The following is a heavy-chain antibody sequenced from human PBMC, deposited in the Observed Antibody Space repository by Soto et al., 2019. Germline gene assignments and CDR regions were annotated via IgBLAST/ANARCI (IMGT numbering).Heavy chain of an antibody. CDR2: IYYSGST. CDR3: ARQSNRSCRLYYFVF. CDR1: GGSVSSYY. V-gene: IGHV4-59*08. D-gene: IGHD2-15*01. J-gene: IGHJ4*02. Sequence: PSETLSLTCTVSGGSVSSYYWSWIRQPPGKGLEWIGYIYYSGSTKYKPSLKSRVTISVDTSKNQFSLKVSSATAADTAVYYCARQSNRSCRLYYFVFWCPGALVTGSS.